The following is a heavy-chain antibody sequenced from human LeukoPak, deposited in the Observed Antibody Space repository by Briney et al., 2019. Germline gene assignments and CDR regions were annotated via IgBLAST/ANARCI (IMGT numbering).Heavy chain of an antibody. Sequence: PGGSLRLSCAASGFTFSSYTLNWVRQAPGKGLVWVSSITSSSTYIYYADSVKGRFTISRDNAKNSLHLQMNSLRAEDTAVYYCARHVVAVGFDYWGQGTLVTVSS. CDR3: ARHVVAVGFDY. D-gene: IGHD3-22*01. J-gene: IGHJ4*02. V-gene: IGHV3-21*01. CDR2: ITSSSTYI. CDR1: GFTFSSYT.